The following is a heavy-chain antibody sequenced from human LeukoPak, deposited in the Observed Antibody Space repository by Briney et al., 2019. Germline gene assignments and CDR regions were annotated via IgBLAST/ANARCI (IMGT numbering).Heavy chain of an antibody. Sequence: PSETLSLTCAVYGGSFSGYYWSWIRQPPGKGLEWIGEINHSGRTNYNPSFKSRVTISIDTSDNQFSLKLSSVTAADTAVYYCARSYSSSWASFDHWGQGALVTVSS. J-gene: IGHJ4*02. CDR2: INHSGRT. V-gene: IGHV4-34*01. D-gene: IGHD6-13*01. CDR1: GGSFSGYY. CDR3: ARSYSSSWASFDH.